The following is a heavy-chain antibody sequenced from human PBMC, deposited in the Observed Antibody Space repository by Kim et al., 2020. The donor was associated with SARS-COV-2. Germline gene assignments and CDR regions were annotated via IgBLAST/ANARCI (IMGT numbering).Heavy chain of an antibody. Sequence: GGSLRLSCVASGFTFSTNNINWVRQAPGKGLEWVSSISSTSDYIYYADSVKGRFTVSRDNAKNSLYLQMNSLRAEDTAVYYCARARWTPNYYFDYGGRGTLVPVSS. CDR2: ISSTSDYI. D-gene: IGHD2-15*01. J-gene: IGHJ4*02. V-gene: IGHV3-21*01. CDR3: ARARWTPNYYFDY. CDR1: GFTFSTNN.